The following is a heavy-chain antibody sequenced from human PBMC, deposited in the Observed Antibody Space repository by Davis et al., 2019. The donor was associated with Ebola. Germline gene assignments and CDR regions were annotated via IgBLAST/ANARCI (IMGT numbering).Heavy chain of an antibody. J-gene: IGHJ4*02. CDR1: GGSISSYY. CDR2: IYYSGSA. D-gene: IGHD3-10*01. Sequence: MPSETLSLTCTVSGGSISSYYWSWIRQPPGKGLEWIGYIYYSGSANYNPSLKSRVTISVDTSKNQFSLKLSSVTAADTAVYYCARDRPNYGSGSYFDYWAREPWSPSPQ. CDR3: ARDRPNYGSGSYFDY. V-gene: IGHV4-59*12.